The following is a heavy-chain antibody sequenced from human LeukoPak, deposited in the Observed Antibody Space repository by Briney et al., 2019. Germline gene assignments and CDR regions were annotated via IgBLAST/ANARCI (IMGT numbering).Heavy chain of an antibody. CDR2: INTNTGNP. CDR1: VYTFTSYG. D-gene: IGHD2-15*01. J-gene: IGHJ6*03. Sequence: ASVKVSCKASVYTFTSYGMNWVRQAPGQGLDWMGWINTNTGNPKYAQGFTGRFVFSLDTSVSTAYLQISSLKAEDTAVYYCVRVAGNQYYYYYMDVWGKGTTVTVSS. V-gene: IGHV7-4-1*02. CDR3: VRVAGNQYYYYYMDV.